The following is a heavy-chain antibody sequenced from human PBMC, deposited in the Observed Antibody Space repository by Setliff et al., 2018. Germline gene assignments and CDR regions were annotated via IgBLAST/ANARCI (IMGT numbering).Heavy chain of an antibody. Sequence: PSETLSLTCTVSGGSISNYCWSWIRRPAGKGLGWIGRIYTSGSTNYNPSLKSRVTMSVDTSKNQFSLKLSSVTAADTAVYYCARKGISALSGAFDMWGQGTMVTVSS. CDR2: IYTSGST. D-gene: IGHD1-26*01. V-gene: IGHV4-4*07. CDR3: ARKGISALSGAFDM. J-gene: IGHJ3*02. CDR1: GGSISNYC.